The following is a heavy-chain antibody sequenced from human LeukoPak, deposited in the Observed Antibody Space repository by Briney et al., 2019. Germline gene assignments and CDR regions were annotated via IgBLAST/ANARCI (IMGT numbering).Heavy chain of an antibody. CDR1: GGSFSGYY. V-gene: IGHV4-34*01. Sequence: SETLSLTCAGYGGSFSGYYCSWIHQPPGKGLEWVGEINHSGSTNYNPSLKSRVTISVDTSKNQFSLKLSSVTAADTAVYYCARGRPLGYCSGGSCYFRDIYFQHWGQGTLVTVSS. D-gene: IGHD2-15*01. CDR3: ARGRPLGYCSGGSCYFRDIYFQH. J-gene: IGHJ1*01. CDR2: INHSGST.